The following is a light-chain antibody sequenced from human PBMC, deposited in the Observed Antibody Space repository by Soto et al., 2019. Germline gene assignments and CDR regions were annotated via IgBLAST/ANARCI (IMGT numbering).Light chain of an antibody. CDR2: GAS. CDR1: QSVSSSY. J-gene: IGKJ1*01. CDR3: QQYGRT. Sequence: EIVLTQSPCTLSFSPWERSTLSCRASQSVSSSYLAWYQQKPGQAPRLLIYGASSRATGIPDRFSGSGSGTDFTLTISRLEPEDFAVYYCQQYGRTFGQGTKVDIK. V-gene: IGKV3-20*01.